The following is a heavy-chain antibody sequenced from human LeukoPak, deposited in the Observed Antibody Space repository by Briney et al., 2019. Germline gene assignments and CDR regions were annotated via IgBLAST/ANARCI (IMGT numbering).Heavy chain of an antibody. Sequence: PSQTLSLTCTVSGGSIRSGSYYWSWIRQPAGKGLEWIGRIYTSGSTNYNPSLKSRVTISVDTSKNQFSLKLSSVTAADTAVYYCARVGGYCSSTSCYTRYYYYMDVWGKGTTVTVSS. J-gene: IGHJ6*03. CDR2: IYTSGST. V-gene: IGHV4-61*02. CDR1: GGSIRSGSYY. D-gene: IGHD2-2*02. CDR3: ARVGGYCSSTSCYTRYYYYMDV.